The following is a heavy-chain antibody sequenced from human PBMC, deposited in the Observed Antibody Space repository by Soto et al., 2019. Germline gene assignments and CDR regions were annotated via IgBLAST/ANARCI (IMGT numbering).Heavy chain of an antibody. CDR2: ISYDGSNK. J-gene: IGHJ6*02. CDR1: GFTFSSYA. Sequence: QVQLVESGGGVVQPGRSLRLSCAASGFTFSSYAMHWVRQAPGKGLEWVAVISYDGSNKYYADSVQGRFTISSDNSKNTHYLQMNSRRVEDTAVYYCARYRFLRRRYSGYGDYYYYGMDVWGQGTTVTVSS. V-gene: IGHV3-30-3*01. CDR3: ARYRFLRRRYSGYGDYYYYGMDV. D-gene: IGHD5-12*01.